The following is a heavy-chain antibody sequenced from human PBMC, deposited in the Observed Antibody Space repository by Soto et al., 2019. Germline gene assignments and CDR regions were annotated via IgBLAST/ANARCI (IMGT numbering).Heavy chain of an antibody. Sequence: QVQLVQSGAEVKKPGSSVKVSCKAPGGTFSSYAISWVRQAPGQGLEWMGGIIPIFGTANYAQKFQGRVTITADESTSTGYIELSSLRSEDTAVYYGARSQGRSSSLDIYYYYYYGMDVWGQGTTVTVSS. J-gene: IGHJ6*02. D-gene: IGHD2-2*01. CDR3: ARSQGRSSSLDIYYYYYYGMDV. CDR1: GGTFSSYA. V-gene: IGHV1-69*01. CDR2: IIPIFGTA.